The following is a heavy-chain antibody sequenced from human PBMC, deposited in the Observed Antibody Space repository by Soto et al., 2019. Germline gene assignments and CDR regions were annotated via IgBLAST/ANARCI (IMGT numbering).Heavy chain of an antibody. Sequence: PGWSLGLSCATSVFTFMMYWMDWVRQAQGKGLVWVSRIYSDSSSTNYADSVKGRFTISRDNAKNTLYLQMNSLRAEDTAVYYCVRDDGGSYFVNWFDVWGQGTLVTVSS. CDR3: VRDDGGSYFVNWFDV. D-gene: IGHD1-26*01. J-gene: IGHJ5*02. CDR1: VFTFMMYW. V-gene: IGHV3-74*01. CDR2: IYSDSSST.